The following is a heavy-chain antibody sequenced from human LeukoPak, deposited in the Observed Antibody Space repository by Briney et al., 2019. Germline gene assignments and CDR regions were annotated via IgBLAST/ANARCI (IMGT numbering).Heavy chain of an antibody. CDR2: ISSSGSTI. CDR1: GFTFSSYE. J-gene: IGHJ4*02. Sequence: GGSLRLSCAASGFTFSSYEMNWVRQAPGKGLEGVSYISSSGSTIYYADSVKGRFTISRDNAKNSLYLQMNSLRAEDTAVYYCAREDSSGYKPFDYWGKGTLVTVSS. CDR3: AREDSSGYKPFDY. D-gene: IGHD3-22*01. V-gene: IGHV3-48*03.